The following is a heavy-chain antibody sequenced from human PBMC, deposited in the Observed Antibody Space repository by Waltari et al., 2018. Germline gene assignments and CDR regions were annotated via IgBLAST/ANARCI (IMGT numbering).Heavy chain of an antibody. Sequence: QVQLQESGPGLVKPSETLSLTCTVSGGSISSYYWSWIRPPPGKGLEWIWYNYYSGSTNYNPSLKSRVTISVDTSKNQFSLKLSSVTAADTAVYYCARHLYNWNSRVYYYYGMDVWGQGTTVTVSS. CDR1: GGSISSYY. J-gene: IGHJ6*02. CDR3: ARHLYNWNSRVYYYYGMDV. V-gene: IGHV4-59*08. CDR2: NYYSGST. D-gene: IGHD1-7*01.